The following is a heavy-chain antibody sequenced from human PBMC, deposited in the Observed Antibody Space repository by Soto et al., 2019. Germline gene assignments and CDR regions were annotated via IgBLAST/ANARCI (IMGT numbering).Heavy chain of an antibody. CDR3: ARGAAYDLWSGYYNY. J-gene: IGHJ4*02. CDR1: GASVTSSTYY. D-gene: IGHD3-3*01. Sequence: SLTCSVSGASVTSSTYYWGWLRQPPGKGLEWIGYTYYSGSTRYSPSLKSRVTISIDTSKNQFSLILSSVTAADTAVYYCARGAAYDLWSGYYNYWGQGTLVTVSS. CDR2: TYYSGST. V-gene: IGHV4-61*01.